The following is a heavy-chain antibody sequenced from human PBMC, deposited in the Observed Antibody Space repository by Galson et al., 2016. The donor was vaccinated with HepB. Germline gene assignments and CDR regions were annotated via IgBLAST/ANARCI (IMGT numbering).Heavy chain of an antibody. CDR2: INAGSGHT. Sequence: SVKVSCKASEFSFSTYAIHWVRQAPGQRLEWMGWINAGSGHTKYSEKFQGRLSLTRDTSASTAYMELSSLRSEDTAVYFCARWCTTAESGYFRGMDIWGQGTPVTVSS. V-gene: IGHV1-3*01. D-gene: IGHD2-15*01. J-gene: IGHJ6*02. CDR1: EFSFSTYA. CDR3: ARWCTTAESGYFRGMDI.